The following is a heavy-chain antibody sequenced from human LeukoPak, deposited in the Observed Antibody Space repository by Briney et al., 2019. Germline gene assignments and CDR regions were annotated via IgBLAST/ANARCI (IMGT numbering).Heavy chain of an antibody. Sequence: SETLSLTCTVSGGSISSSGDNWGWIRQPPGKGLEWIGEIYHSGSTNYNPSLKSRVTISVDKSKSQFSLRLISVTAADTAAYYCARMGVAAGSNWLDPWGQGTLVTVSS. CDR1: GGSISSSGDN. CDR2: IYHSGST. D-gene: IGHD6-13*01. V-gene: IGHV4-39*07. J-gene: IGHJ5*02. CDR3: ARMGVAAGSNWLDP.